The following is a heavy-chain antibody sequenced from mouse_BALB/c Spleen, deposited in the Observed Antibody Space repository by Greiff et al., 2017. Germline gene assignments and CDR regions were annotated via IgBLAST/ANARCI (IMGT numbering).Heavy chain of an antibody. D-gene: IGHD2-4*01. Sequence: VQLKQSGPELVKPGASVKIPCKASGYTFTDYNMDWVKQSHGKSLEWIGDINPNNGGTIYNQKFKGKATLTVDKSSSTAYMELRSLTSEDTAVYYCARGGLRRLQFAYWGQGTLVTVSA. CDR1: GYTFTDYN. V-gene: IGHV1-18*01. J-gene: IGHJ3*01. CDR3: ARGGLRRLQFAY. CDR2: INPNNGGT.